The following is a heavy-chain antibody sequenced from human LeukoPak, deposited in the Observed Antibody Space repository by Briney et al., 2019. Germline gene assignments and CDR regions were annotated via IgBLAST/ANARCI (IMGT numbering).Heavy chain of an antibody. CDR3: ARGPNTGNFDC. CDR2: INPNNGGT. CDR1: GYTFTGYY. J-gene: IGHJ4*02. D-gene: IGHD1-26*01. Sequence: ASVKVSCKASGYTFTGYYMHWVRQAPGQGLEWMGWINPNNGGTDYAQKFQGRVTMTRDTSISTAYMELSRLRSDDMAVYYCARGPNTGNFDCWGQGSLVTVSS. V-gene: IGHV1-2*02.